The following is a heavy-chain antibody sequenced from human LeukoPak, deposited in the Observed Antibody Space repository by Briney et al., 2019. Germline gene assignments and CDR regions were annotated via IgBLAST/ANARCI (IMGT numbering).Heavy chain of an antibody. D-gene: IGHD3-22*01. Sequence: GGSLKLSCAASGFTFRSYEMNWVRQAPGKGLERISYISSSGTTIYYADSVKGRFTISRDNAKNSLYLQMDSLRAEDTAVYYCARGGDTMITEIQFFQYWGQGTLVTVSS. J-gene: IGHJ1*01. CDR3: ARGGDTMITEIQFFQY. CDR1: GFTFRSYE. CDR2: ISSSGTTI. V-gene: IGHV3-48*03.